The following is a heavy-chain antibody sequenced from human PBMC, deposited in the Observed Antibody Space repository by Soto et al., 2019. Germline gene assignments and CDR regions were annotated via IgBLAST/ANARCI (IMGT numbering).Heavy chain of an antibody. Sequence: QVQLQESGPGLVKPSETLSLTCTVSGGSISSYYWSWIRQPPGKGLEWMGYIYYSGSTDYDPSLKGRVTRSVDTSKSQFSLKLSSVSAADTAGYYCARRWGTYFDFWGQGTLVTVSS. CDR3: ARRWGTYFDF. V-gene: IGHV4-59*01. CDR2: IYYSGST. D-gene: IGHD7-27*01. CDR1: GGSISSYY. J-gene: IGHJ4*02.